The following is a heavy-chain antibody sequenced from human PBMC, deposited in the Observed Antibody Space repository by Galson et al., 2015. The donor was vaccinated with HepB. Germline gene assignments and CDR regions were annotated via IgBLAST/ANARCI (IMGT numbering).Heavy chain of an antibody. V-gene: IGHV1-69*13. D-gene: IGHD4-11*01. CDR3: AREDNYSNLYYYFGMDV. J-gene: IGHJ6*02. CDR1: GGTFSIYG. CDR2: ITPIFGTP. Sequence: SVKVSCKASGGTFSIYGISWVRQAPGQGLEWMGDITPIFGTPNYAQRFQGRVTITADESTSTAYMELSSLTSEDTAVYYCAREDNYSNLYYYFGMDVWGQGTTVTVSS.